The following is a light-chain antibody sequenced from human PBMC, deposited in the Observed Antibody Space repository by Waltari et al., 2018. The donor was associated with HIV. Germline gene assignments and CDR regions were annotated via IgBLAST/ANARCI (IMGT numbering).Light chain of an antibody. J-gene: IGLJ3*02. CDR2: GVT. Sequence: QSPLYQPASVSGSPGQSITITCSGVRHKLDFYNFASWYQLRPGKAHQLIIFGVTRRPSGISSRFSGSTSGGTASLTISDLQIEDEADYFCSSFAGTGTPMFGGGTKLTVL. V-gene: IGLV2-14*01. CDR1: RHKLDFYNF. CDR3: SSFAGTGTPM.